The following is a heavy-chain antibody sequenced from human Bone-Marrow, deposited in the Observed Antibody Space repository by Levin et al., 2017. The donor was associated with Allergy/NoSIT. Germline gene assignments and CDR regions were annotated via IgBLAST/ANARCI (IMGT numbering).Heavy chain of an antibody. Sequence: GGSLRLSCATSGFTVSVNYMSWVRQAPGKGLEWVSLLYGGSTTYYADSVKGRFTISRDSSKNTLYLQMNSLRAEDTAVYYCARPHSSAFPWAFDVWGQGTMVTVS. CDR3: ARPHSSAFPWAFDV. CDR1: GFTVSVNY. V-gene: IGHV3-53*01. CDR2: LYGGSTT. J-gene: IGHJ3*01. D-gene: IGHD6-19*01.